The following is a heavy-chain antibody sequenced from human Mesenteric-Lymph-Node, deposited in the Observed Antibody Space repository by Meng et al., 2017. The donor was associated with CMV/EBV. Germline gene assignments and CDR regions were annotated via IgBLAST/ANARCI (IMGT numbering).Heavy chain of an antibody. J-gene: IGHJ5*02. CDR3: GRGDYDFPET. CDR2: INQSGNT. V-gene: IGHV4-34*01. D-gene: IGHD3-3*01. CDR1: GGSFNGYY. Sequence: SETLSLTCAASGGSFNGYYWAYLRQPPGKGLEWIGEINQSGNTYYNPSLKSQLSMSVDTSKNQFSLRLNSVTAADTAVYYCGRGDYDFPETWGQGTLVTVSS.